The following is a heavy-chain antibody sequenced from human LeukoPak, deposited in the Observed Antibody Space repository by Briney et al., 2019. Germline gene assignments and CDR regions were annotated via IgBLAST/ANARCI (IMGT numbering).Heavy chain of an antibody. CDR1: GFTFSSHT. CDR3: ANRGGYCSSTSCYQDY. J-gene: IGHJ4*02. Sequence: GGSLRLSCAASGFTFSSHTMSWVRQAPGKGLEWVSAISGSGGSTYYADSVKGRFTISRDNSKDTLYLQMNSLRAGDTAVYYCANRGGYCSSTSCYQDYWGQGILVTVSS. D-gene: IGHD2-2*01. CDR2: ISGSGGST. V-gene: IGHV3-23*01.